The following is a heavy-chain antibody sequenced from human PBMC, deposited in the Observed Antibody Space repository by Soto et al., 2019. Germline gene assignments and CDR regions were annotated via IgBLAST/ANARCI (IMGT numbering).Heavy chain of an antibody. V-gene: IGHV3-23*01. CDR1: GFTFSTYA. D-gene: IGHD4-17*01. CDR2: LTPSGGST. J-gene: IGHJ3*02. Sequence: HLGGSLRLSCVASGFTFSTYAMSWVRQAPGKGLEWVSALTPSGGSTYYADSVKGRFTISRDNSMNALYLQMNSLRIEDTAVYYCAHPRGYGVFDAYDIWGQGTMVTVSS. CDR3: AHPRGYGVFDAYDI.